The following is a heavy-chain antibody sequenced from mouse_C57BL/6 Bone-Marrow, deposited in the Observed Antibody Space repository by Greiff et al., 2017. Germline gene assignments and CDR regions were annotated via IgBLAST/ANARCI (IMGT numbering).Heavy chain of an antibody. V-gene: IGHV1-18*01. CDR3: ARGYYGSPDYYAMDY. J-gene: IGHJ4*01. CDR1: GYTFTDYN. D-gene: IGHD1-1*01. Sequence: EVHLVESGPELVKPGASVKIPCKASGYTFTDYNMDWVKQSHGKSLEWIGDINPNNGGTIYNQKFKGKATLTVDKSSSTAYMELRSLTSEDTAVYYCARGYYGSPDYYAMDYWGQGTSVTVSS. CDR2: INPNNGGT.